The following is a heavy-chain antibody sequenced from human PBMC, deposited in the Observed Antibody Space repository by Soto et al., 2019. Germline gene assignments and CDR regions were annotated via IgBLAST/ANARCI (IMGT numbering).Heavy chain of an antibody. V-gene: IGHV3-15*01. CDR1: GFTFSNAW. CDR2: IKSRAHGGTA. Sequence: EVQLVESGGGLVKPGGSLRLSCTMSGFTFSNAWMSWVRQAPAKGLEWVARIKSRAHGGTADHAAPVKDRFTISRDDSENSLDLQMNSLKIDDTAIYYCTTDIGGGDKQARAFDIWGQGTMVTVSS. J-gene: IGHJ3*02. CDR3: TTDIGGGDKQARAFDI. D-gene: IGHD3-16*01.